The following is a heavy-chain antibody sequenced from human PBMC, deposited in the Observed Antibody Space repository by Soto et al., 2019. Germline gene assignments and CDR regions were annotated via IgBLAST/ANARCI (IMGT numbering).Heavy chain of an antibody. CDR3: ARIDSSGNLPDH. CDR1: GGSISSRSYF. D-gene: IGHD3-22*01. V-gene: IGHV4-39*01. Sequence: QLQLQESGPGLVKPSETLSLTCTVSGGSISSRSYFWGWIRQPPGKGLEWIGSISYSGSTYNNPSLKSRVTISVDPSKNQFSLKLSSVTAADTAVYYCARIDSSGNLPDHWGQGTLVTVSS. J-gene: IGHJ4*02. CDR2: ISYSGST.